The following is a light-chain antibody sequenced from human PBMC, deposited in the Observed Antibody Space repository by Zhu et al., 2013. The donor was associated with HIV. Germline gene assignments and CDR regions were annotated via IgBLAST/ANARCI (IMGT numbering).Light chain of an antibody. J-gene: IGKJ5*01. CDR2: GAS. Sequence: EIVLTQSPATLSLSPGERATLSCRASQSVSSNSLAWYQQKPGQAPRLLIYGASTRATGIPDRFSGSGSGTDFTLTISRLEAEDSAVYYCQQYGLPPDTFGQGTRLEIK. CDR1: QSVSSNS. CDR3: QQYGLPPDT. V-gene: IGKV3-20*01.